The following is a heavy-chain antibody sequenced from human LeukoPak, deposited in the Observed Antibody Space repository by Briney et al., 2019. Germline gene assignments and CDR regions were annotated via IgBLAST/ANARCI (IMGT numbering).Heavy chain of an antibody. J-gene: IGHJ5*02. D-gene: IGHD2-15*01. Sequence: SETLSLTCVVYGGSFSGYYWSWIRQPPGKGLEWIGEINHSGSTNYNPSLKSRVTISVDTSKNQFSLKLSSVTAADTAVYYCARGLSDCSGGSCYVGWFDPWGQGTLVTVSS. CDR2: INHSGST. CDR1: GGSFSGYY. CDR3: ARGLSDCSGGSCYVGWFDP. V-gene: IGHV4-34*01.